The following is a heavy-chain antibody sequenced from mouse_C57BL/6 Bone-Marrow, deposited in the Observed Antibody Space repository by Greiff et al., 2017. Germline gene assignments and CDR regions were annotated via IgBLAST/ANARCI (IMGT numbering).Heavy chain of an antibody. D-gene: IGHD2-5*01. Sequence: QVHVKQSGAELVRPGASVKLSCKASGYTFTSYGISWVKQRTGQGLEWIGEIYPRSGNTYYNEKFKGKATLTADKSSSTAYMELRSLTSEDSAVYFGVSSYYSNYPWFAYWGQGTLVTVSA. V-gene: IGHV1-81*01. CDR2: IYPRSGNT. J-gene: IGHJ3*01. CDR1: GYTFTSYG. CDR3: VSSYYSNYPWFAY.